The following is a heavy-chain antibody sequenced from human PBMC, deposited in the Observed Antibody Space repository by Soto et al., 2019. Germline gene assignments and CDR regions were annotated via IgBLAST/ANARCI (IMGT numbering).Heavy chain of an antibody. J-gene: IGHJ4*02. V-gene: IGHV4-4*02. CDR3: ARRYYYDSSGYYLGD. Sequence: QVQLRESGPRLVKPSGTLSLTCAVSGSSITSSNWWTWVHQPPGKGLEWIGESYHSGSSNYNPSLKGRVTISVDKSKNQFFLKLTSVTAADTAVYYCARRYYYDSSGYYLGDWGQGTLVTVSS. CDR2: SYHSGSS. D-gene: IGHD3-22*01. CDR1: GSSITSSNW.